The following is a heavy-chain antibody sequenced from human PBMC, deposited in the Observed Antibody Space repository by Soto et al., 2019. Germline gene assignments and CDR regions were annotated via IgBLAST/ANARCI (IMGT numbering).Heavy chain of an antibody. CDR1: GFTFSDYY. Sequence: QVQLVESGGGLVKPGGSLRLSCAASGFTFSDYYMSWIRQAPGKGLEWVSYISSSGSTIYYADSVKGRFTISRDNAKNSLYLQMNSLRAEDMAVSYCARETVLELPPSDAFDIWGQGTMVTVSS. V-gene: IGHV3-11*01. J-gene: IGHJ3*02. CDR2: ISSSGSTI. D-gene: IGHD1-7*01. CDR3: ARETVLELPPSDAFDI.